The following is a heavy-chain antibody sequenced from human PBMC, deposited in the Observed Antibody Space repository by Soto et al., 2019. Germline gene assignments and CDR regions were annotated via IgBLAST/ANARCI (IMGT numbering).Heavy chain of an antibody. Sequence: QVQLQESGPGLVTPSQTLSLTCTVSGGSINTGGYYWGWIRHLPGEGLEWIGHIFYTGTAYYNPSLRSRVTVSIDTSANQFSLHMYSVTAADTAMYYCARRLDDTPETFFNWFDPWGQGILVTVSS. CDR3: ARRLDDTPETFFNWFDP. D-gene: IGHD2-15*01. CDR2: IFYTGTA. V-gene: IGHV4-31*03. J-gene: IGHJ5*02. CDR1: GGSINTGGYY.